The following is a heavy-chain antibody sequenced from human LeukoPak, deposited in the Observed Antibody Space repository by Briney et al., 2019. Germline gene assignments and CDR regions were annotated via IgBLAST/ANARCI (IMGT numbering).Heavy chain of an antibody. CDR3: ARDSPDYGDYAGAFDI. CDR1: VYTFTGYY. D-gene: IGHD4-17*01. V-gene: IGHV1-2*06. CDR2: INPNSGGT. Sequence: GASVKVSCKASVYTFTGYYMHWVRQAPGQGLEWMGRINPNSGGTNYAQKFQGRVTMTRDTSTSTVYMELSSLRSEDTAVYYCARDSPDYGDYAGAFDIWGQGTMVTVSS. J-gene: IGHJ3*02.